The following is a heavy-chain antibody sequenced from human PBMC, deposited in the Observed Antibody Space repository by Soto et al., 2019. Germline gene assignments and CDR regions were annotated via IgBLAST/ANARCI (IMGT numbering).Heavy chain of an antibody. J-gene: IGHJ4*02. CDR3: ADGGEWSFNFVY. Sequence: PGGSLRLSCAASGLTMSTYSVTWVRQAPGKGLEWVSGISAGGGNTYYADSAKGRFTISRDNSKNTLYLQMNNLRVEDTAVYYCADGGEWSFNFVYWGQGTLVTVSS. CDR1: GLTMSTYS. CDR2: ISAGGGNT. D-gene: IGHD3-3*01. V-gene: IGHV3-23*01.